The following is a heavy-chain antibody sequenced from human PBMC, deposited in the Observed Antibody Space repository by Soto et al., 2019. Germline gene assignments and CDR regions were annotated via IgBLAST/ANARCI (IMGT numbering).Heavy chain of an antibody. J-gene: IGHJ5*02. CDR3: ARDKYCSGGSCRKNWFDP. D-gene: IGHD2-15*01. CDR2: IYDDGSA. Sequence: TLSLTCTVSGGSISSSYWSWIRQPPGKGLEWLAYIYDDGSANYNPSLKSRATISLDMSKNQFSLKLTSVTAADTAVYYCARDKYCSGGSCRKNWFDPWGQGTLVTVSS. V-gene: IGHV4-59*01. CDR1: GGSISSSY.